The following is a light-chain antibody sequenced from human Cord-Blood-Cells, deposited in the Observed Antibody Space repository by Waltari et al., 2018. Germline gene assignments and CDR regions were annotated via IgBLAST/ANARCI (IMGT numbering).Light chain of an antibody. CDR3: QQYGSSPLP. V-gene: IGKV3-20*01. CDR2: SAS. CDR1: QSVRNSY. J-gene: IGKJ4*01. Sequence: EIVLTQSPRTLTLAQGERATISGMTRQSVRNSYLAWYQQKTGQAPRLLIYSASSRAAGCPDRFSGSGSGTDFTLTISGLELEDFAVYYCQQYGSSPLPFGGGTKVEIK.